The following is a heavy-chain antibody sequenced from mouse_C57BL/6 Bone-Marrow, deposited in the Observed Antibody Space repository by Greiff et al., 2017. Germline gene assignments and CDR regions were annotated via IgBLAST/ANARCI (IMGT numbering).Heavy chain of an antibody. CDR2: IYPRSGNT. J-gene: IGHJ2*01. V-gene: IGHV1-81*01. D-gene: IGHD2-4*01. CDR3: ATDYYDYGFDY. Sequence: QVQLQQSGAELARPGASVKLSCKASGYTFTSYGISWVKQRTGQGLEWIGEIYPRSGNTYYNEKFKGKATLTADKSSGTAYMELRSLTSEDSAVYFCATDYYDYGFDYWGQGTTLTVSS. CDR1: GYTFTSYG.